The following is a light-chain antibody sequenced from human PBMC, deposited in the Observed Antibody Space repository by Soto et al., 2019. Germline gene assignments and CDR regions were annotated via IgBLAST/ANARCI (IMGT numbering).Light chain of an antibody. CDR2: EVS. J-gene: IGLJ1*01. Sequence: LTRPASVSGSPGQSITISCTGTSSDVGSCSYVSWYQQHPGKAPKLIIYEVSYRPSGLSNRFSGSKSGNTASLTISGLXADDEADYYCSSCTSSNTLYVFGSGTKVTVL. V-gene: IGLV2-14*01. CDR1: SSDVGSCSY. CDR3: SSCTSSNTLYV.